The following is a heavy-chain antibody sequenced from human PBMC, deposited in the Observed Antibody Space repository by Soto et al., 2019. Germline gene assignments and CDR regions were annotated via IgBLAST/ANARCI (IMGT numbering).Heavy chain of an antibody. CDR3: AREATVTTFGV. V-gene: IGHV1-46*01. J-gene: IGHJ4*02. CDR1: GYSFSTYY. CDR2: INPNGGSA. D-gene: IGHD4-17*01. Sequence: QVQLVQSGAEMKKPGASVKVSCQTSGYSFSTYYIHWLRQAPGQGLEWMALINPNGGSAIYAQNCQGRVTVTRDMSSSTGYWELSSLRSEETAVYFCAREATVTTFGVWGQGSLVSVSS.